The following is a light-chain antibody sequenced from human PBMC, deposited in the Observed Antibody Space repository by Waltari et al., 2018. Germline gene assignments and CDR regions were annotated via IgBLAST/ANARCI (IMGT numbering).Light chain of an antibody. J-gene: IGLJ2*01. Sequence: QSALTQPASVSGSPGQSITIPSTGTSSDVGGYSLVSWSQQHPGKAPTVRIYEVTKRRSGVSIRSAASKSGNTASLTISGLQAEDEADYYCCSYACGDTLIFGGGTKLTVL. CDR2: EVT. CDR3: CSYACGDTLI. CDR1: SSDVGGYSL. V-gene: IGLV2-23*02.